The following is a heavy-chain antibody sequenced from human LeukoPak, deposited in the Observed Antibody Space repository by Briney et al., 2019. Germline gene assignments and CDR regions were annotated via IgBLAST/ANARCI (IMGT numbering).Heavy chain of an antibody. CDR1: GFTFSTYG. CDR2: ISDTGRST. Sequence: GGSLRLSCVASGFTFSTYGMNWVRQAPGRGLEWVSSISDTGRSTYYADSVKGRFTISRDNSKDTLYLQMNSLRAEDTAVYYCARRVPYSSSSVYFEFWGLGTLVTVSS. CDR3: ARRVPYSSSSVYFEF. D-gene: IGHD6-6*01. J-gene: IGHJ4*02. V-gene: IGHV3-23*01.